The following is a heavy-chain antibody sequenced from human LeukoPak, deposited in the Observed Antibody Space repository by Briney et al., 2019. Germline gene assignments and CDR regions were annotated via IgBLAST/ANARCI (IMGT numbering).Heavy chain of an antibody. D-gene: IGHD6-19*01. CDR2: IRSIGGNT. Sequence: GGSLRLSCAASGFTFSSYEMNWVRQAPGKGLEYVSAIRSIGGNTHYADPVKGRFTISRDNPKNTLYLQMSSLRAEDTAVYYCVKDHGYSSAWYVRGLDYWGQGTLVTVSS. V-gene: IGHV3-64D*09. CDR3: VKDHGYSSAWYVRGLDY. CDR1: GFTFSSYE. J-gene: IGHJ4*02.